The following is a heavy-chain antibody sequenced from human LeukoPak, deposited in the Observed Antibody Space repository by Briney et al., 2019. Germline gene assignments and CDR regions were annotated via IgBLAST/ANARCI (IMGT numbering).Heavy chain of an antibody. Sequence: SETLSLTRTVSGGSISSYYWSWIRQPPGKGLEWIGYIYYSGSTNYNPSLKSRVTISVDTSKNQFSLKLSSVTAADTAVYYCARVDTMVRGVIYYYYGMDVWGQGTTVTVSS. CDR1: GGSISSYY. V-gene: IGHV4-59*01. CDR3: ARVDTMVRGVIYYYYGMDV. CDR2: IYYSGST. J-gene: IGHJ6*02. D-gene: IGHD3-10*01.